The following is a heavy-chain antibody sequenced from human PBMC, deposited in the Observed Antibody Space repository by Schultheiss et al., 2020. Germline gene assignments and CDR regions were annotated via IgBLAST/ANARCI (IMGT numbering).Heavy chain of an antibody. Sequence: ASVKVSCKASGYTFTGYYMHWVRQAPGQGLEWMGIINPSGGSTSYAQKFQGRVTMTRDTSTSTVYMELSSLRSEDTAVYYCARDPSSSWPDRIYYYYYYYMDVWGKGTTVTVSS. CDR2: INPSGGST. D-gene: IGHD6-13*01. CDR3: ARDPSSSWPDRIYYYYYYYMDV. CDR1: GYTFTGYY. J-gene: IGHJ6*03. V-gene: IGHV1-46*01.